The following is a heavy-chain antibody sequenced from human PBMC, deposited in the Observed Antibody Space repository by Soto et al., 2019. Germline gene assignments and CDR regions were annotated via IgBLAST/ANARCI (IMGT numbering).Heavy chain of an antibody. V-gene: IGHV1-3*01. D-gene: IGHD3-3*01. CDR1: GYTFTSYA. CDR3: AGEETIFGVVISSDGMDV. CDR2: INAGNGNT. Sequence: QVQLVQSGAEVKKPGASVKVSCKASGYTFTSYAMHWVRQAPGQRLEWMGWINAGNGNTKYSQKFQGRVTITRDTSASTAYMELSSLRSEDTAVYYCAGEETIFGVVISSDGMDVWGQGTTVTVSS. J-gene: IGHJ6*02.